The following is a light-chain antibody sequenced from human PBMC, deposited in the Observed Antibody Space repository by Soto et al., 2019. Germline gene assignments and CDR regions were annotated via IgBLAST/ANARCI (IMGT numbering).Light chain of an antibody. J-gene: IGKJ3*01. CDR2: GAS. V-gene: IGKV3-15*01. CDR1: QSVSSN. CDR3: QLYYSWPPL. Sequence: EKVMTQSPATLSVSPGERATLSCRASQSVSSNLAWYQQKPGQAPRLLIYGASTRATGIPARFSGSGSETEFTLVISSLQSEDCAVDYCQLYYSWPPLFGPGTIVDIK.